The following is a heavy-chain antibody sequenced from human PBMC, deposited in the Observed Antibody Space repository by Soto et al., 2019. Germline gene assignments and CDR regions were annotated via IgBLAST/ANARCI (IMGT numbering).Heavy chain of an antibody. Sequence: TSETLSLTCAVSGGSISSSNWWSWVRQPPGKGLEWIGEIYHSGSTNYNPSLKSRVTISVDKSKNQFSLKLSSVTAADTAVYYCARDSSGYNWFDPWGQGTLVTVSS. CDR3: ARDSSGYNWFDP. CDR1: GGSISSSNW. V-gene: IGHV4-4*02. D-gene: IGHD6-19*01. J-gene: IGHJ5*02. CDR2: IYHSGST.